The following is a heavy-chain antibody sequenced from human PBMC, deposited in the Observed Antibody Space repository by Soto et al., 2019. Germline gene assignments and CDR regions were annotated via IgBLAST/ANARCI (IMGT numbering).Heavy chain of an antibody. CDR3: AREGDFWSGYYPGAFGY. D-gene: IGHD3-3*01. CDR2: ISSSSSTI. CDR1: GFTFSSYA. V-gene: IGHV3-48*02. Sequence: GGSLRLSCAASGFTFSSYAMSWVRQAPGKGLEWVSYISSSSSTIYYADSVKGRFTISRDNAKNSLYLQMNSLRDEDTAVYYCAREGDFWSGYYPGAFGYWGQGTLVTVSS. J-gene: IGHJ4*02.